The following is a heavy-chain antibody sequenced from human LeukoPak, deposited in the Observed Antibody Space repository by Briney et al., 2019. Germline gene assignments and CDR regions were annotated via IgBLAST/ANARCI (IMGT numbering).Heavy chain of an antibody. CDR2: IYYTGTT. D-gene: IGHD3/OR15-3a*01. J-gene: IGHJ5*02. V-gene: IGHV4-39*01. CDR3: ARQEIGLRSFDP. Sequence: SETLSLTCTVSGSSISSSLYHWGWIRQSPGKNLEWLGSIYYTGTTHYNPSLKSRVTISIDTSQNQVSLNLSSVTAADTAVYYCARQEIGLRSFDPWGQGTLVTVSS. CDR1: GSSISSSLYH.